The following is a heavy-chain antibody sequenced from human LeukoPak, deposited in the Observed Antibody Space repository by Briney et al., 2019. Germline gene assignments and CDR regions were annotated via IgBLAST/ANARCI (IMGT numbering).Heavy chain of an antibody. CDR3: ARDLTVSFDP. V-gene: IGHV4-59*12. J-gene: IGHJ5*02. CDR2: IHYSGST. D-gene: IGHD4-17*01. Sequence: EWIGYIHYSGSTSYNPSLKSRITISVDTSMNQLSLKLSSVTAADTAVYYCARDLTVSFDPWGQGTLVTVSS.